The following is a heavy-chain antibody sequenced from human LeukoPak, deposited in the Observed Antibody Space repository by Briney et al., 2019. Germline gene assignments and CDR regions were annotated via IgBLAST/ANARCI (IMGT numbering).Heavy chain of an antibody. J-gene: IGHJ4*02. Sequence: SETLSLTCTVSGGSISSYYWSWIRQPPGKGLEWIGYIYYSGSTNYNPSLESRVPISVDTSKNQFSLKLSSVTAADTAVYYCAQGIAAAGTDVGFDYWGQGTLVTVSS. CDR3: AQGIAAAGTDVGFDY. CDR1: GGSISSYY. D-gene: IGHD6-13*01. V-gene: IGHV4-59*01. CDR2: IYYSGST.